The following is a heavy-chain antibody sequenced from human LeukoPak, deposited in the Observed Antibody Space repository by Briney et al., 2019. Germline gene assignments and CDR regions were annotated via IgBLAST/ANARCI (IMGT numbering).Heavy chain of an antibody. CDR1: GFTFSSYS. CDR2: ITSDSNYI. CDR3: AREKRWQSSAPDY. D-gene: IGHD2-15*01. V-gene: IGHV3-21*01. Sequence: GGSLRLSCAASGFTFSSYSLSWVRQAPGKGLEWVSSITSDSNYIDYVDSVKGRFSISRDNAKNSLYLQMKSLRAEDTAVYYCAREKRWQSSAPDYWGQGTLVTVSS. J-gene: IGHJ4*02.